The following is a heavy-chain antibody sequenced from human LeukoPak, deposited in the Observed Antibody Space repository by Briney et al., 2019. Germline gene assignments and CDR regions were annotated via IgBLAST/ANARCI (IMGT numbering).Heavy chain of an antibody. J-gene: IGHJ5*02. Sequence: GGSLRLSCAASGFTFSDYYMSWIRQAPGKGLEWVSYISSSSSTIYYADSVKGRFTISRDNAKNSLYLQMNSLRDEDTAVYYCARGRRRYQLLGTWFDPWGQGTLVTVSS. CDR1: GFTFSDYY. CDR3: ARGRRRYQLLGTWFDP. V-gene: IGHV3-11*04. CDR2: ISSSSSTI. D-gene: IGHD2-2*01.